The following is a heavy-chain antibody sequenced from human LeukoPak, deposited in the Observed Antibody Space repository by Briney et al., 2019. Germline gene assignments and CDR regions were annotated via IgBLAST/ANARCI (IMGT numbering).Heavy chain of an antibody. CDR1: GGSISSSSYY. D-gene: IGHD1-26*01. Sequence: SETLSLTCTVSGGSISSSSYYWGWIRQPPGKGLEWIGSIYYSGITYYHPSLKSRVTISVDTSKDQFSLKLSSVTAADTAVYYCARSPRNAELYNWFDPWGQGTLVTVSS. CDR3: ARSPRNAELYNWFDP. CDR2: IYYSGIT. J-gene: IGHJ5*02. V-gene: IGHV4-39*07.